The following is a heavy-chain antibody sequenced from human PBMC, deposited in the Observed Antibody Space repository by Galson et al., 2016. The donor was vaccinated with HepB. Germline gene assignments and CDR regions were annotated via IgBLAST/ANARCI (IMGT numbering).Heavy chain of an antibody. J-gene: IGHJ5*01. CDR2: ISTSGRII. CDR3: AKVATSRTEFAPYDS. CDR1: GFSFSDYY. V-gene: IGHV3-11*01. Sequence: SLRLSCAASGFSFSDYYMSWIRQAPRKGLEWISYISTSGRIIKYAGSVKGRFTISRDNAKDSLYLQMNSLTAEDTAVYYCAKVATSRTEFAPYDSWGHGTLVTVSS. D-gene: IGHD2-2*01.